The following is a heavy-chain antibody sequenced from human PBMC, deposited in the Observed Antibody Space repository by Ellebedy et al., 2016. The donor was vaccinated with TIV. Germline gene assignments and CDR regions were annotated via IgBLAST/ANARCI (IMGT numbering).Heavy chain of an antibody. CDR3: ATQGVRGWKWPY. Sequence: SETLSLTCTVSGGSISSINWCSWVRQPPGKGLEWIGGIYHSGSTNYNPSLKSPVTISVDKSRNQFSLRLNAVTAADTAGYYGATQGVRGWKWPYWGQGSLVTVSS. CDR2: IYHSGST. D-gene: IGHD6-19*01. J-gene: IGHJ4*02. V-gene: IGHV4-4*02. CDR1: GGSISSINW.